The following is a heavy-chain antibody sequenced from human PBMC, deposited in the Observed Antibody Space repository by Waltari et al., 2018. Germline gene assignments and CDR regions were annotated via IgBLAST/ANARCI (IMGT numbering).Heavy chain of an antibody. CDR1: GFTFSSYA. D-gene: IGHD4-17*01. CDR3: ASPRGATVTVFDY. J-gene: IGHJ4*02. Sequence: EVQLLESGGGLVQPGGSLRLSCAASGFTFSSYAMSWVRQAPGKGLEWVSAIGGSGGSTNYADSVKGRFTISRDNSKNTRYLQMNSLRAEDTAVYYCASPRGATVTVFDYWGQGTLVTVSS. CDR2: IGGSGGST. V-gene: IGHV3-23*01.